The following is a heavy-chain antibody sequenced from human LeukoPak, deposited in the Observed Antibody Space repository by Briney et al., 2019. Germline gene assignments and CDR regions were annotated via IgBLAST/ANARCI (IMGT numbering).Heavy chain of an antibody. CDR2: ISHSGST. CDR3: AGSSGWYALDY. Sequence: LETLSLTCAVSGGSISSSNWWSWVRQPPGEGLEWIGEISHSGSTKYNPSLKSRVTISMDKSKNQFSLELSSVTAADTAVYYCAGSSGWYALDYWGQGTLVTVSS. J-gene: IGHJ4*02. D-gene: IGHD6-19*01. CDR1: GGSISSSNW. V-gene: IGHV4-4*02.